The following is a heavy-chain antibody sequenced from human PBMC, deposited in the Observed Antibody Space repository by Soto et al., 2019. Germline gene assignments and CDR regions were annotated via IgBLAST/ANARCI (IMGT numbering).Heavy chain of an antibody. D-gene: IGHD2-2*01. V-gene: IGHV3-48*03. CDR3: ARESCSSARCSTRYGMDV. CDR2: ISSSGSTI. J-gene: IGHJ6*02. Sequence: EVQLVESGGGLVEPGGSLRLSCVASGFTLSSYEMNWVRQAPGKGLEWVSYISSSGSTIYYADSVKGRFTISRDNAKTSLYLQMNSLRAEDTAIYYCARESCSSARCSTRYGMDVWGQGTTVTVS. CDR1: GFTLSSYE.